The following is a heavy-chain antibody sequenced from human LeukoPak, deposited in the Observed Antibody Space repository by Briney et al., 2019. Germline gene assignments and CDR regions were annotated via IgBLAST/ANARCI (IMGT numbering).Heavy chain of an antibody. J-gene: IGHJ3*02. CDR2: IYSSGST. CDR1: GFSVSSNY. CDR3: ARGYSSGWPAYDI. V-gene: IGHV3-53*01. D-gene: IGHD6-19*01. Sequence: GSLTLSCAVSGFSVSSNYMSWVRHPQGKGMEWDSFIYSSGSTYYADSVKGRFTISRDNSKNTLYLQMNSLRAEDTAVYYCARGYSSGWPAYDIWGQGTMVTVS.